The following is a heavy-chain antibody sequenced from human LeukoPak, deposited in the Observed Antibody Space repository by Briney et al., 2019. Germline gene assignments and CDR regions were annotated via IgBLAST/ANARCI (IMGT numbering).Heavy chain of an antibody. V-gene: IGHV4-59*08. J-gene: IGHJ4*02. Sequence: SETLSLTCSVSGDSMRSYSWTWIRQPPGKGPEWIGDIFYSGNTNYNPSLKSRVTISVDTSKNQFSLKLSSVTAADTAVYYCARHNHDCSSTSCYYYWGQGTLVTVSS. D-gene: IGHD2-2*01. CDR1: GDSMRSYS. CDR2: IFYSGNT. CDR3: ARHNHDCSSTSCYYY.